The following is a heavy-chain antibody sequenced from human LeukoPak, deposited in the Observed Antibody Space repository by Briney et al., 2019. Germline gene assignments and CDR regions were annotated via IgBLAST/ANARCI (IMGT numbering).Heavy chain of an antibody. Sequence: ASVKVSCKTSGYTFINYVISWVRQAPGQGLEWMGWISTYNGDTNYAQSLQGRATLTTDRSTTTAYMELRSLRSDDTAVYYCVRGQRGFDSWGQGTLVSVSS. V-gene: IGHV1-18*01. J-gene: IGHJ4*02. CDR2: ISTYNGDT. CDR3: VRGQRGFDS. CDR1: GYTFINYV.